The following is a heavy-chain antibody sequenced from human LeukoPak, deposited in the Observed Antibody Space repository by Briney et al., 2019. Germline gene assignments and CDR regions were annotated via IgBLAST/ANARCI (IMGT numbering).Heavy chain of an antibody. D-gene: IGHD2-21*02. Sequence: GGSLRLSCAASGFTFSSYAMSWVRQAPGKGLEWVSAISGSGGSTYYADSVKGRFTISRDNSKNTLYLQMNSLRAEDTAVYYCAKDSYPPRGDPPPALGSIWGQGTIVTVSS. J-gene: IGHJ3*02. CDR2: ISGSGGST. V-gene: IGHV3-23*01. CDR3: AKDSYPPRGDPPPALGSI. CDR1: GFTFSSYA.